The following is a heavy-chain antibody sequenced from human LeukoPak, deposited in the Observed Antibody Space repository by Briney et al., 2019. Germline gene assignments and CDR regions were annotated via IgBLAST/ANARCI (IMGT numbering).Heavy chain of an antibody. CDR1: GFTFSSYE. J-gene: IGHJ5*01. V-gene: IGHV3-48*03. CDR3: AQDRGTVTPTWFDS. CDR2: ISSSGSAV. D-gene: IGHD4-17*01. Sequence: GGSLRLSCAASGFTFSSYEMNWVRQAPGQGLEWVSFISSSGSAVYYADSVKGRFTISRDNSKYSLFLQMDNLGAEDTALYYCAQDRGTVTPTWFDSGSQGTLVIVSS.